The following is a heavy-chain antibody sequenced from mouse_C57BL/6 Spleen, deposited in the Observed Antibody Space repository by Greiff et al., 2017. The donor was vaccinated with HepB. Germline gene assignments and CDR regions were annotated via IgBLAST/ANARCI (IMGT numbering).Heavy chain of an antibody. D-gene: IGHD1-1*01. CDR3: TRPHTTVVPHFDY. Sequence: VQLQQSGAELVRPGASVTLSCKASGYTFTDYEMHWVKQTPVHGLEWIGAIDPETGGTAYNQKFKGKAILTADKSSSTAYMELRSLTSEDSAVYYCTRPHTTVVPHFDYWGQGTTLTVSS. CDR2: IDPETGGT. CDR1: GYTFTDYE. J-gene: IGHJ2*01. V-gene: IGHV1-15*01.